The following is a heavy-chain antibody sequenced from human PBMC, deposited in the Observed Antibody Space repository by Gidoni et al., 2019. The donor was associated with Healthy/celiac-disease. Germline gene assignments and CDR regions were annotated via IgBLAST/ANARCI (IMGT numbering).Heavy chain of an antibody. J-gene: IGHJ4*02. CDR2: ISYDGRNK. Sequence: QVQLVEAGGGVVQPGRSLRRACAASGCTLSSYARHLVRQAPGKGLEWGAVISYDGRNKYYADSVKGRFTISRDNSKNTLYLQMNSLRAEDTAVYYCARAIDSEWLFDYWGQGTLVTVSS. CDR3: ARAIDSEWLFDY. D-gene: IGHD3-3*01. CDR1: GCTLSSYA. V-gene: IGHV3-30-3*01.